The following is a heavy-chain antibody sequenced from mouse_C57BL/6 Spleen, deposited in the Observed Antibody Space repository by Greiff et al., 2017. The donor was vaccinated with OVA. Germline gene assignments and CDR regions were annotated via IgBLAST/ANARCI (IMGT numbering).Heavy chain of an antibody. V-gene: IGHV5-9*01. CDR1: GFTFSSYT. CDR3: ARHDYYGSSYRYFDV. CDR2: ISGGGGNT. D-gene: IGHD1-1*01. J-gene: IGHJ1*03. Sequence: EVKVVESGGGLVKPGGSLKLSCAASGFTFSSYTMSWVRQTPEKRLEWVATISGGGGNTYYPDSVKGRFTISRDNAKNTLYLQMSSLRSEDTALYYCARHDYYGSSYRYFDVWGTGTTVTVSS.